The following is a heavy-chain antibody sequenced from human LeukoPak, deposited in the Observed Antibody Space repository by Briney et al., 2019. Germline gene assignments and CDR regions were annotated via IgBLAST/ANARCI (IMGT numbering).Heavy chain of an antibody. V-gene: IGHV1-69*05. CDR3: ARAFVVVTAIRSYDAFDI. Sequence: SVKVPCKASGGTFSSYAISWVRQAPGQGLEWMGGIIPIFGTANYAQKFQGRVTITTDESTSTAYMELSSLRSEDTAVYYCARAFVVVTAIRSYDAFDIWGQGTMVTVSS. D-gene: IGHD2-21*02. CDR2: IIPIFGTA. CDR1: GGTFSSYA. J-gene: IGHJ3*02.